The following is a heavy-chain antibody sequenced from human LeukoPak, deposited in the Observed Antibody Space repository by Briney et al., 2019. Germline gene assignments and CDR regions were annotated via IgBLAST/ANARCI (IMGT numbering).Heavy chain of an antibody. D-gene: IGHD3-10*01. Sequence: GASVKVSCKASGGTFSSYAISWVRQAPGQGLEWMGGIIPIFGTANYAQKFQGRVTITADESTSTAYMELSSLRSEDTAVYYCARHSTNYGSGSYSLDYWGQGTLVTVSS. CDR1: GGTFSSYA. J-gene: IGHJ4*02. CDR2: IIPIFGTA. CDR3: ARHSTNYGSGSYSLDY. V-gene: IGHV1-69*13.